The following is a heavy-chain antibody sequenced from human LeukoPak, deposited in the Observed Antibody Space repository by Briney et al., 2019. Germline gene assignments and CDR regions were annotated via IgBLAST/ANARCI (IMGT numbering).Heavy chain of an antibody. Sequence: GGSLRLSCAASVFTFSSYSMNWVRQAPGKGLEWVSSISSSSSYIYYADSVKGRFTISRDNAKNSLYLQMNSLRAEDTAVYYCARGSPPGLFDYWGQGTLVTVSS. CDR2: ISSSSSYI. J-gene: IGHJ4*02. CDR1: VFTFSSYS. D-gene: IGHD3-10*01. CDR3: ARGSPPGLFDY. V-gene: IGHV3-21*01.